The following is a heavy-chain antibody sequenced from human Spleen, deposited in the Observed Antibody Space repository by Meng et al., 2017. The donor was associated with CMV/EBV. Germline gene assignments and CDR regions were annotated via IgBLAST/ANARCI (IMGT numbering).Heavy chain of an antibody. CDR2: INHSGST. CDR3: ARDIGHYDILTGTSFDP. D-gene: IGHD3-9*01. Sequence: QVQLQQWGAGLLKPSETLSLTFAVYGGSFSGYYWSWIRQPPGKGLEWIGEINHSGSTNYNPSLKSRVTISVDTSKNQFSLKLSSVTAADTAVYYCARDIGHYDILTGTSFDPWGQGTLVTVSS. CDR1: GGSFSGYY. J-gene: IGHJ5*02. V-gene: IGHV4-34*01.